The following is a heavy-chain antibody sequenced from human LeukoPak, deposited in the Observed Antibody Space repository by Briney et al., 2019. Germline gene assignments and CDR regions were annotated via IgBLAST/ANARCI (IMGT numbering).Heavy chain of an antibody. V-gene: IGHV3-15*01. CDR3: STDILETNWGGY. J-gene: IGHJ4*02. Sequence: GGSLRLSCAASGFTFSHAWMSWVRQAPGKGLEWVSRIKSKTDGGTTHYAAPVKGRFTISRDDSKDTLYLQMNSLKTEDTAVYYCSTDILETNWGGYWGQGTLVTVSS. CDR1: GFTFSHAW. D-gene: IGHD7-27*01. CDR2: IKSKTDGGTT.